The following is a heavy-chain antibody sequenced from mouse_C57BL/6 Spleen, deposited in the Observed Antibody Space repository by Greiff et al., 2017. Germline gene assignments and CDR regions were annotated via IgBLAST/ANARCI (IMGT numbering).Heavy chain of an antibody. J-gene: IGHJ3*01. CDR3: ARKNWGFAY. CDR1: GYTFTDYN. CDR2: INPNNGGT. V-gene: IGHV1-18*01. D-gene: IGHD4-1*01. Sequence: HLQQSGPELVKPGASVKIPCKASGYTFTDYNMDWVKQSHGKSLEWIGDINPNNGGTIYNQKFKGKATLTVDKSSSTAYMELRSLTSEDTAVYYCARKNWGFAYWGQGTLVTVSA.